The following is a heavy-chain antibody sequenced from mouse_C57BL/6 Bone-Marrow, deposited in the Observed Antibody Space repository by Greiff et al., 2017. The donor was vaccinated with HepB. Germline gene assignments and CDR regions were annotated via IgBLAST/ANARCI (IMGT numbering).Heavy chain of an antibody. J-gene: IGHJ2*01. Sequence: VQLQQSGAELVKPGASVKLSCKASGYTFTEYTIHWVKQRSGQGLEWIGWFYPGSGSIKYNEKFKDKATLTADKSSSAVYMELSRLTSEDSAVYFCARHEDYYGSSSLFFDYWGQGTTLTVSS. CDR3: ARHEDYYGSSSLFFDY. D-gene: IGHD1-1*01. CDR1: GYTFTEYT. CDR2: FYPGSGSI. V-gene: IGHV1-62-2*01.